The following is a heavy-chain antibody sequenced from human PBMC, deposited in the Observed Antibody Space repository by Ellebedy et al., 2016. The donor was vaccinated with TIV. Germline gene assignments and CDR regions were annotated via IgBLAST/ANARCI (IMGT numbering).Heavy chain of an antibody. J-gene: IGHJ3*02. CDR3: ARRISGTYGDDALDI. CDR1: GFSFSDYY. CDR2: ISSTGSTI. Sequence: GGSLRLSCAASGFSFSDYYMSWIRQAPGKGLEWVSFISSTGSTISYADSVKGRFTVSRDNAKNSLFLQMNSLRAEDTAVYYCARRISGTYGDDALDIWGQGTMVTVSS. D-gene: IGHD1-20*01. V-gene: IGHV3-11*01.